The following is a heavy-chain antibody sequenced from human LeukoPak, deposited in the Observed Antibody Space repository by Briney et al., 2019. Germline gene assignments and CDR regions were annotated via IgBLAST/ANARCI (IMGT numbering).Heavy chain of an antibody. CDR3: AKDGEIAAAGYFDY. CDR1: GFTFSSYE. Sequence: PGGSLRLSCAASGFTFSSYEMNWVRQAPGKGLEWVSYISSSGSTIYYADSVKDRFTISRDNAKNSLYLQMNSLRAEDTALYYCAKDGEIAAAGYFDYWGQGTLVTVSS. D-gene: IGHD6-13*01. CDR2: ISSSGSTI. J-gene: IGHJ4*02. V-gene: IGHV3-48*03.